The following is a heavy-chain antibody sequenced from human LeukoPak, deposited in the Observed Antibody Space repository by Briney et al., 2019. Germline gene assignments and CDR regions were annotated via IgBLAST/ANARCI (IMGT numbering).Heavy chain of an antibody. CDR2: IYTSGST. J-gene: IGHJ5*02. D-gene: IGHD2-15*01. CDR3: ARDRGYCSGGSCDNWFDP. Sequence: PSETLSLTCTVSGGSINSYYWSWIRQPAGKGLEWTGRIYTSGSTNYNPSLKSRVTMSVDTSKNQFSLKLSSVTAADTAVYYCARDRGYCSGGSCDNWFDPWGQGTLVTVSS. V-gene: IGHV4-4*07. CDR1: GGSINSYY.